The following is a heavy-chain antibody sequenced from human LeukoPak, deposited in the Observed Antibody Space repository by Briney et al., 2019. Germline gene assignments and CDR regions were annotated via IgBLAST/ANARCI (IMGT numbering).Heavy chain of an antibody. J-gene: IGHJ4*02. D-gene: IGHD4-17*01. CDR3: ARLKIDYGDYYFDY. CDR1: GGSISSYY. Sequence: SETLSLTCTVSGGSISSYYWSWIRQPPGKGLEWIGYIYYSGSTNYNPSLKSRVTISVDTSTNQFSLKLSSVTAADTALYYCARLKIDYGDYYFDYWGQGTLVTVPS. V-gene: IGHV4-59*08. CDR2: IYYSGST.